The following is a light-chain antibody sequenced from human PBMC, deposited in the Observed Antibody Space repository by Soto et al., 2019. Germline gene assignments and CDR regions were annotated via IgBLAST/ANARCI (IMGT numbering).Light chain of an antibody. V-gene: IGKV1-39*01. CDR3: QQSYSSPPS. J-gene: IGKJ1*01. CDR1: QSISNY. Sequence: DIPMTQSPSSLFVSVGDRVTITCRASQSISNYLNWYQQKPGKAPKLLIYAASSLQSGVPSRFGGSGSGTDFTLNISRMQPEDFATYYCQQSYSSPPSFGQGTKVEIK. CDR2: AAS.